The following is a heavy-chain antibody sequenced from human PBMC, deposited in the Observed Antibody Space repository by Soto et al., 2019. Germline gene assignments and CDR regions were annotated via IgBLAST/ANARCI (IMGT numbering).Heavy chain of an antibody. J-gene: IGHJ4*02. CDR3: ARGDYGDSYLY. V-gene: IGHV4-59*01. CDR2: IYYSGSN. D-gene: IGHD4-17*01. Sequence: QVQLQESGPGLVKPSETLSLTCTVSGGSISSYYWSWIRQPPGKGLEWSGYIYYSGSNNYNPSLKSRVTISVATSKTQFSLKLSSVTAADTAVYYCARGDYGDSYLYWGQGTLVTVSS. CDR1: GGSISSYY.